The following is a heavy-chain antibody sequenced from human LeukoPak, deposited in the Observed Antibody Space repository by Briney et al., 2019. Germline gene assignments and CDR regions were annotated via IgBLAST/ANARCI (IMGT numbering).Heavy chain of an antibody. V-gene: IGHV1-24*01. CDR3: ARRGFMVNWFDP. CDR1: GYTLTELS. CDR2: FDPEDGET. D-gene: IGHD3-10*01. J-gene: IGHJ5*02. Sequence: ASVKVSCKVSGYTLTELSMHWVRQAPGKGLEWMGGFDPEDGETIYAQKFQGRVTMTEDTSTDTAYMELSSLRSEDTAVSYCARRGFMVNWFDPWGQGTLVTVSS.